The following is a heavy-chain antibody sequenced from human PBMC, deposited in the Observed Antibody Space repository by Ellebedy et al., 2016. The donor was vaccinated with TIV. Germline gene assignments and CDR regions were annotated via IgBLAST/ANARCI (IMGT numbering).Heavy chain of an antibody. CDR1: GFTFNTYW. J-gene: IGHJ6*02. CDR3: ARGAARGIYYYYGMDV. CDR2: INQDGSLT. Sequence: GESLKISCAASGFTFNTYWMDWVRQVPGKGLEWVANINQDGSLTYYVHSVTGRFTVSRDNAKNSLYLQLNNLRTEDTAIYYCARGAARGIYYYYGMDVWGQGTTVTVSS. V-gene: IGHV3-7*01. D-gene: IGHD6-25*01.